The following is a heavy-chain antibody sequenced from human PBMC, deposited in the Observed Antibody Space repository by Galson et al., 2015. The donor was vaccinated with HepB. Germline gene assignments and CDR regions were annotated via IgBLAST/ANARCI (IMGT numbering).Heavy chain of an antibody. Sequence: SLRLSCAASGFTFSSYAMHWVRQAPGKGLEWVAVISYDGSNKYYADSVKGRFTISRDNSKNTLYLQMNSLRAEDTAVYYCARRSDYGDYEVLDYWGQGTLVTVSS. D-gene: IGHD4-17*01. V-gene: IGHV3-30*04. CDR1: GFTFSSYA. CDR2: ISYDGSNK. J-gene: IGHJ4*02. CDR3: ARRSDYGDYEVLDY.